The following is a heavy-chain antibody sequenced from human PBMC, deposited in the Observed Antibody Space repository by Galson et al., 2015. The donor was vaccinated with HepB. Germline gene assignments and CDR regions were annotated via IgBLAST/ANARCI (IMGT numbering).Heavy chain of an antibody. J-gene: IGHJ4*02. V-gene: IGHV1-3*01. Sequence: SVKVSCKASGYTFTSYAMHWVRQAPGQRLEWMGWINAGNGNTKYSQKFQGRVTITRDTSASTAYMELSSLRSEDTAVYYCARSIIVGATASDYWGQGTLVTVSS. CDR2: INAGNGNT. CDR3: ARSIIVGATASDY. CDR1: GYTFTSYA. D-gene: IGHD1-26*01.